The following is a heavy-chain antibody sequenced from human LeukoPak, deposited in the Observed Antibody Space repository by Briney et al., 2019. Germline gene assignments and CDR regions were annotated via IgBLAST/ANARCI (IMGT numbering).Heavy chain of an antibody. CDR2: IYYTGTT. CDR1: GDSISSSY. Sequence: SETLSLTCTVSGDSISSSYWSWIRQPPGKTLEWIGYIYYTGTTSYNPSLKSRVTMSIDTSKNQFSLTLNSVTAADTAVYYCARGFYDSSGYSNCFDPWGQGTLVTVSS. V-gene: IGHV4-59*01. D-gene: IGHD3-22*01. CDR3: ARGFYDSSGYSNCFDP. J-gene: IGHJ5*02.